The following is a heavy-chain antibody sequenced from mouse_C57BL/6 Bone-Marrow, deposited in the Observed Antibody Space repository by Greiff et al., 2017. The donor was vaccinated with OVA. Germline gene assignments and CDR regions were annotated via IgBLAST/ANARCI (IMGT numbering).Heavy chain of an antibody. J-gene: IGHJ4*01. D-gene: IGHD2-5*01. Sequence: LQLQQSGPGLVQPSQSLSITCTVSGFSLTSYGVHWVRQSPGKGLEWLGVIWSGGSTDYNAAFISRLSISKDNSKSQVFFKMNSLQADEPAIYYCARKGYYSNYRCAMEYWGQGTAVSGSS. CDR1: GFSLTSYG. CDR2: IWSGGST. V-gene: IGHV2-2*01. CDR3: ARKGYYSNYRCAMEY.